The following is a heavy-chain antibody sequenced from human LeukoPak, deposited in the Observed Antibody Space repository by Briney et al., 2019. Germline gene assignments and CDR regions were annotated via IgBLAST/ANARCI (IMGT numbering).Heavy chain of an antibody. D-gene: IGHD2-2*01. CDR2: ISGSGGST. Sequence: GGSLRLSCAASGFTFSSYGMSWVRQAPGKGLEWVSAISGSGGSTCYADSVKGRFTISRDNSKNTLYLQMNSLRAEDTAVYYCAKAGGHCSSTSCYVAGSYYYYYMDVWGKGTTVTISS. CDR3: AKAGGHCSSTSCYVAGSYYYYYMDV. CDR1: GFTFSSYG. J-gene: IGHJ6*03. V-gene: IGHV3-23*01.